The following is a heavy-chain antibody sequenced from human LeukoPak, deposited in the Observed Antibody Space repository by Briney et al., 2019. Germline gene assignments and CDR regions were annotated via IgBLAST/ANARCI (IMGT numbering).Heavy chain of an antibody. CDR1: GDSIRTYY. Sequence: SETLSLTCTVSGDSIRTYYWNWIRQPAGKGLEWIGRIYTSGSTNYNPSLKSRVTMSVDTSKNQFSLKLSSVTAADTAVYYCARGKVSSRKTSNWFDPWGQGTLVTVSS. J-gene: IGHJ5*02. CDR2: IYTSGST. CDR3: ARGKVSSRKTSNWFDP. D-gene: IGHD6-13*01. V-gene: IGHV4-4*07.